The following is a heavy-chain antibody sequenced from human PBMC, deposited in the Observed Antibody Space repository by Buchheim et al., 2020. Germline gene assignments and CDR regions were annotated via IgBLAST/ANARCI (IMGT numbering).Heavy chain of an antibody. D-gene: IGHD6-13*01. CDR3: ARRSSWQESYYYYYGMDV. V-gene: IGHV4-39*07. Sequence: QLQLQESGPGLVKPSETLSLTCTVSGGSISSSSYYWGWIRQPPGKGLEWIGSIYYSGSTYYNPSLKSRVTISGDTSKNQFSLKLSSVTAADTARYYCARRSSWQESYYYYYGMDVWGQGTT. J-gene: IGHJ6*02. CDR2: IYYSGST. CDR1: GGSISSSSYY.